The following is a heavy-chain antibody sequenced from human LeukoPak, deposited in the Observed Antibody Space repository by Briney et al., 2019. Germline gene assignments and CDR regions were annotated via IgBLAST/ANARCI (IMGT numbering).Heavy chain of an antibody. V-gene: IGHV5-51*01. D-gene: IGHD2-2*01. Sequence: GDSLKISCKCSGYSFTSYWIGWVRQMPGKGLEWMGIIYPGDSDTRYSPSFQGQVHISVDKSISTAYLQWSSLKASDTAIHYCAKIDRQYCSRSSCYALDYWGQGTQVTVSS. CDR3: AKIDRQYCSRSSCYALDY. J-gene: IGHJ4*02. CDR1: GYSFTSYW. CDR2: IYPGDSDT.